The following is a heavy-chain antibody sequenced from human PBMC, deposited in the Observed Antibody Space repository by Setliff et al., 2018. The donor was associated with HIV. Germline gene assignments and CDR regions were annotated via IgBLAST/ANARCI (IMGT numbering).Heavy chain of an antibody. CDR3: AQLGMVDDFDY. CDR2: ICYSGST. Sequence: SETLSLTCTVSGDSVSSRSYYWGWIRQPPGKGLGWIGYICYSGSTNYNPSLKSRVTISVDTSKNHFSLKLRSVTAADTAVYYCAQLGMVDDFDYWGQGTLVTVSS. CDR1: GDSVSSRSYY. V-gene: IGHV4-61*03. D-gene: IGHD1-1*01. J-gene: IGHJ4*02.